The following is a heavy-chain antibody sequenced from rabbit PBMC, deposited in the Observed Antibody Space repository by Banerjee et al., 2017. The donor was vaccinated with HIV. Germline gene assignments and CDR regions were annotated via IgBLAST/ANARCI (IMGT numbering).Heavy chain of an antibody. V-gene: IGHV1S40*01. CDR2: IDTDSSGGS. J-gene: IGHJ4*01. CDR3: ARGGVGDAGYAAMPL. D-gene: IGHD3-3*01. Sequence: QSLEESGGDLVQPEGSLTLTCKASGFDFSNNAMCWVRQAPGKGLEWIACIDTDSSGGSAYASWAKGRFTISKTSSTTVTLQMTSLTAADTATYFCARGGVGDAGYAAMPLWGPGTLVTDS. CDR1: GFDFSNNA.